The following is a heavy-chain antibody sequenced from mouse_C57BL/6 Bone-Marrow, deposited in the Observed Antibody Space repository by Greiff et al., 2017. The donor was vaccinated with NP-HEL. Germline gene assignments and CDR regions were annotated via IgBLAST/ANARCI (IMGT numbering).Heavy chain of an antibody. Sequence: QVQLQQPGAELVMPGASVKLSCKASGYTFTSYWMHWVKQRPGQGLEWIGEIDPSDSYTNYNQKFKGKSTLTVDKSSSTAYMQLSSLTSEDSAVYYCARWANYYGSSYWYFDVWGTGTTVTVSS. CDR1: GYTFTSYW. V-gene: IGHV1-69*01. CDR2: IDPSDSYT. CDR3: ARWANYYGSSYWYFDV. J-gene: IGHJ1*03. D-gene: IGHD1-1*01.